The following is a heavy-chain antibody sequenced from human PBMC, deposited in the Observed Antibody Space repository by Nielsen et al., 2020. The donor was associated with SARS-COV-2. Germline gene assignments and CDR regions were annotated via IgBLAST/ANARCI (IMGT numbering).Heavy chain of an antibody. Sequence: SLKISCAASGFTFDDYAMHWVRQALGKGLEWVSGISWNSGSIGYADSVKGRFTISRDNAKNSLYLQMNSLRAEDTALYYCAKGASLGDIDYWGQGTLVTVSS. V-gene: IGHV3-9*01. CDR2: ISWNSGSI. J-gene: IGHJ4*02. CDR1: GFTFDDYA. D-gene: IGHD3-16*01. CDR3: AKGASLGDIDY.